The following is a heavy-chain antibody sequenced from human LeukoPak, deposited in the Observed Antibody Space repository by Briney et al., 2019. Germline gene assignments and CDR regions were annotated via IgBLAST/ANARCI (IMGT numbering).Heavy chain of an antibody. CDR3: ARWAPRYCSGGSCYDAFDI. D-gene: IGHD2-15*01. J-gene: IGHJ3*02. CDR1: GGSISSYY. CDR2: IYYSGRT. V-gene: IGHV4-59*01. Sequence: SETLSLTCTVSGGSISSYYWSCIGQPPGKGLEWIGYIYYSGRTNYNPSLKSRVTISVDTSKNQFSLKLSSVTAADTAVYYCARWAPRYCSGGSCYDAFDIWGQGTMVTVSS.